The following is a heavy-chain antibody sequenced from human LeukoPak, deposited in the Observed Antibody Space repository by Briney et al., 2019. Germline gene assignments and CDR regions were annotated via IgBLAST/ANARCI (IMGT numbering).Heavy chain of an antibody. CDR1: GFTFSSYE. D-gene: IGHD3-22*01. CDR2: ISSSGSTI. J-gene: IGHJ4*02. V-gene: IGHV3-48*03. CDR3: ARVSAYDSSGYMIDY. Sequence: GGSLRLSCAASGFTFSSYEMNWVRQAPGKGLEWVSYISSSGSTIYYADSVKGRFTISRDNAKNSLYLQMNSLRAEDTAVYYCARVSAYDSSGYMIDYWGQGALVTVSS.